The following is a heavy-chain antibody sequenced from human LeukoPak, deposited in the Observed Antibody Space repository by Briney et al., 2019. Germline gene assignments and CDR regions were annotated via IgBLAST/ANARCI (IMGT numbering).Heavy chain of an antibody. CDR1: GFTFDDYA. Sequence: GRSLRLSCVTSGFTFDDYAMHWVRQAPGKGLEWVSGISYNRDGIGYADSVKGRFTVSRDNAKNSLYLQMNSLRSEDTALYYCAKGAAAGIRGYFDYWGQGILVTVSS. D-gene: IGHD6-25*01. CDR2: ISYNRDGI. CDR3: AKGAAAGIRGYFDY. J-gene: IGHJ4*02. V-gene: IGHV3-9*01.